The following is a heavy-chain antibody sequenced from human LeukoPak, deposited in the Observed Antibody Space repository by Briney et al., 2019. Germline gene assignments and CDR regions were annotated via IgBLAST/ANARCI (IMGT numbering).Heavy chain of an antibody. Sequence: SETLSLTCAVYGGSFSGYYWSWIRQPPGKGLEWIGEINHSGCTNYNPSLKSRVTISVNTSKNQFSLKLSSVTAADTAVYYCARGRSSYYYDSSGYYRNNWFDPWGQGTLVTVSS. D-gene: IGHD3-22*01. CDR2: INHSGCT. V-gene: IGHV4-34*01. CDR3: ARGRSSYYYDSSGYYRNNWFDP. J-gene: IGHJ5*02. CDR1: GGSFSGYY.